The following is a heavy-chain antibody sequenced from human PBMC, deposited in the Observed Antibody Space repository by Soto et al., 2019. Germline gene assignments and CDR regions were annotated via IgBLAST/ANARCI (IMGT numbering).Heavy chain of an antibody. CDR1: GAXVASTSGG. V-gene: IGHV6-1*01. CDR2: TYCRSKWYY. J-gene: IGHJ4*01. CDR3: ARGEEYSGRIFDY. Sequence: XLSVPHAITGAXVASTSGGWSWVGQSPSRGLEWLGRTYCRSKWYYEYSVSVRGRVTINPDTYKNHYSLQLNSVTPEDTAAYFCARGEEYSGRIFDYWGQGTRVTVS. D-gene: IGHD1-26*01.